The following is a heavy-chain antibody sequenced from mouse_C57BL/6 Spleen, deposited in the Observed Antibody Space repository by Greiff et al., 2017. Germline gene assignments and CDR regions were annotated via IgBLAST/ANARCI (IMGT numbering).Heavy chain of an antibody. D-gene: IGHD4-1*01. CDR3: ARDKLGRDWYFDV. J-gene: IGHJ1*03. V-gene: IGHV5-16*01. Sequence: DVHLVASEGGLVQPGSSMKLSCTASGFTFSDYYMAWVRQVPEKGLEWVANINYDGSSTYYLDSLKSRFIISRDNAKNILYLQMSSLKSEDTATYYCARDKLGRDWYFDVWGTGTTVTVSS. CDR1: GFTFSDYY. CDR2: INYDGSST.